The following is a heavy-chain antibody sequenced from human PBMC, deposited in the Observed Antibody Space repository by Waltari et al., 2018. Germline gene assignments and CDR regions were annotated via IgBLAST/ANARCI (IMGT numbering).Heavy chain of an antibody. Sequence: QVQLVESGGGVVQPGRSLRLSCAASDSTFSSYAITWVRQAPGKGPEWVAFISYNERNIYYVDSVKGRFTISRDNSKKMLYLQMNSLRAEDTAVYYCARDYCDRTYCHGMDVWGQGTTVTVSS. CDR3: ARDYCDRTYCHGMDV. CDR2: ISYNERNI. D-gene: IGHD3-22*01. J-gene: IGHJ6*01. CDR1: DSTFSSYA. V-gene: IGHV3-30*04.